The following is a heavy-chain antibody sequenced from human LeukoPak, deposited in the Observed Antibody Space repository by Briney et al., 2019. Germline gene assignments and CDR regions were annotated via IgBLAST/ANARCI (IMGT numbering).Heavy chain of an antibody. J-gene: IGHJ5*02. CDR1: GGTFSSYA. V-gene: IGHV1-3*03. Sequence: ASVKVSCKASGGTFSSYAISWVRQAPGQRLEWMGWINAGNGNTKYSQEFQGRVTITRDTSASTAYMELSSLRSEDMAVYYCARDNSIADRGWWFDPWGQGTLVTVSS. D-gene: IGHD4-23*01. CDR3: ARDNSIADRGWWFDP. CDR2: INAGNGNT.